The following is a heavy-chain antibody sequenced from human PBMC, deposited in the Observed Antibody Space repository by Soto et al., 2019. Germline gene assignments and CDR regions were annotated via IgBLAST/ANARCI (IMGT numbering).Heavy chain of an antibody. J-gene: IGHJ1*01. V-gene: IGHV1-46*01. Sequence: ASVKVSCKASGYIFTAYSMHWVRQAPGQGLEWMGVVNPSGGSTNYAHKFQGRITMTRDTSTSTVYTDLSSLTSEDTAVYYCAREENCSDGICYSEYFQRWGQGTLVTVSS. CDR1: GYIFTAYS. CDR2: VNPSGGST. D-gene: IGHD2-15*01. CDR3: AREENCSDGICYSEYFQR.